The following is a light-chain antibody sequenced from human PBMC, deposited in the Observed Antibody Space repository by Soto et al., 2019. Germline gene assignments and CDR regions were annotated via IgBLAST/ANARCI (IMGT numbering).Light chain of an antibody. CDR3: LLYYGGAVV. CDR2: STD. Sequence: QAVVTQEPSLTVSPGGTVTLTCASSTGTVTSGHYPNWLQQKPGQAPRALIYSTDTRHSWTPARFSGSLLGGKAALTLSGVQPEDEAAYYCLLYYGGAVVFGGGTKVTVL. V-gene: IGLV7-43*01. CDR1: TGTVTSGHY. J-gene: IGLJ2*01.